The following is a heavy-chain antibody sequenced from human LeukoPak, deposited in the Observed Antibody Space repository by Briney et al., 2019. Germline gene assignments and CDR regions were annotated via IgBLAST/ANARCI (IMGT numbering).Heavy chain of an antibody. V-gene: IGHV3-30*02. J-gene: IGHJ4*02. CDR1: GFTFSSYG. CDR3: AKDPGDIVLMVYAMGNYYFDY. D-gene: IGHD2-8*01. Sequence: PGGSLRLSCAASGFTFSSYGMHWVRQAPGKGLEWVAFIRYDGSNKYYADSVMGRFTISRDNSKNTLYLQMNSLRAEDTAVYYCAKDPGDIVLMVYAMGNYYFDYWGQGTLVTVSS. CDR2: IRYDGSNK.